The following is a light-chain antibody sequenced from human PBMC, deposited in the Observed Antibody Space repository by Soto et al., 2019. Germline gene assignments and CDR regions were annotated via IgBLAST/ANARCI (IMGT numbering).Light chain of an antibody. CDR2: SND. Sequence: QSVLTQPPSASGTPGQRVTISCSGSSSNIGSNTVNWYQQLPGTAPKLLISSNDQRPSGVPDRFSGSKSGTSASLAISGLQSDDESDYYCAAWDDPRHAVVFGGGTKLTVL. CDR3: AAWDDPRHAVV. J-gene: IGLJ2*01. CDR1: SSNIGSNT. V-gene: IGLV1-44*01.